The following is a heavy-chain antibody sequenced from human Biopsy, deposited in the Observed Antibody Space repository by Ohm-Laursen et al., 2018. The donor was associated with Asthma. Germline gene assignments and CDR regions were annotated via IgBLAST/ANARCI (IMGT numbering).Heavy chain of an antibody. CDR2: VHSTGST. D-gene: IGHD6-13*01. J-gene: IGHJ4*02. V-gene: IGHV4-59*01. CDR3: VRATSTWSQSGPHYFDH. Sequence: GTLSLTCTVSPGSINDYYWNWIRQFPGKGLEWIGYVHSTGSTRFNPSIKSRLTISVDTSVDQVPLKLTSVTAADTAVYYCVRATSTWSQSGPHYFDHWGQGTLVTVSS. CDR1: PGSINDYY.